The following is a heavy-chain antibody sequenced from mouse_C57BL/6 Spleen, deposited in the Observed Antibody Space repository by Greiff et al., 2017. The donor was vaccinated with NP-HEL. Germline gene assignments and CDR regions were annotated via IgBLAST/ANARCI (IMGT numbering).Heavy chain of an antibody. CDR2: IRNKANGYTT. Sequence: EVKLVESGGGLVQPGGSLSLSCAASGFTFTDYYMSWVRQPPGKALEWLGFIRNKANGYTTAYSASVKGRFTISRANSQSILYLQMNALRAEDSATYYCARYGDLYYAMDYWGQGTSVTVSS. J-gene: IGHJ4*01. CDR3: ARYGDLYYAMDY. V-gene: IGHV7-3*01. CDR1: GFTFTDYY.